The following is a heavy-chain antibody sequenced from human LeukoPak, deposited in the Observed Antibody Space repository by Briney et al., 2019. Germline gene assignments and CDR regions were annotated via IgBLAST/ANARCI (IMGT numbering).Heavy chain of an antibody. D-gene: IGHD2-2*01. CDR1: GYTFTGYY. J-gene: IGHJ6*02. Sequence: ASVKVSCKASGYTFTGYYMYWVRQAPGQGREWMGWINPNSSGTNYAQKFQGGLTMTRDTSISTASMELSRLRSDHTAVYYCAASGYCSSTSCSIYYYYYGMDVWGQGTTVTASS. V-gene: IGHV1-2*02. CDR2: INPNSSGT. CDR3: AASGYCSSTSCSIYYYYYGMDV.